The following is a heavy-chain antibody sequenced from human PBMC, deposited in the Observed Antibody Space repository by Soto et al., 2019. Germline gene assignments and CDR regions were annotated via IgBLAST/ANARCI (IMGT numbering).Heavy chain of an antibody. CDR1: GGTFSSYA. Sequence: ASVKVSCKASGGTFSSYAIHWVRQAPGQGLEWMGIINPSSDRTTYAQKFQGRVTVTWDTSTSTVYMELSSLRSEDTAVYFCARGRFTTVTTWWYFDYWGQGALVTSPQ. CDR2: INPSSDRT. CDR3: ARGRFTTVTTWWYFDY. V-gene: IGHV1-46*01. D-gene: IGHD4-17*01. J-gene: IGHJ4*02.